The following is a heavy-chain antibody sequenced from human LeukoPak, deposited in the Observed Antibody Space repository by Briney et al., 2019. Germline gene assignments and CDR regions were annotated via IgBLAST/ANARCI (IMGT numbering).Heavy chain of an antibody. CDR3: ARAPRYYGSGSALDY. CDR1: GGSISSGDYY. D-gene: IGHD3-10*01. V-gene: IGHV4-30-4*01. Sequence: PSETLSLTCTVSGGSISSGDYYWSCIRQPPGKGLECIGYIYYSGSTYYNPSLKSRVTISVDTSKNQFSLKLSSVTAADTAVYYCARAPRYYGSGSALDYWGQGTLVTVSS. CDR2: IYYSGST. J-gene: IGHJ4*02.